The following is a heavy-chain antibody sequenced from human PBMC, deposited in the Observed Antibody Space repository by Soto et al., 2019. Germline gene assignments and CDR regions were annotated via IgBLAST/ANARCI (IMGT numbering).Heavy chain of an antibody. CDR2: IYTDGTNT. CDR3: ARDRYYYDSSGYYDPFQH. CDR1: GLPLSMYL. D-gene: IGHD3-22*01. J-gene: IGHJ1*01. V-gene: IGHV3-74*01. Sequence: GSLRVSCVSPGLPLSMYLMHWVGQGPGNGLERVSCIYTDGTNTKYADSVKGRFTISRDNAKYTLYLQMDSLRAEDTGVYFCARDRYYYDSSGYYDPFQHWGQGTVVTVSS.